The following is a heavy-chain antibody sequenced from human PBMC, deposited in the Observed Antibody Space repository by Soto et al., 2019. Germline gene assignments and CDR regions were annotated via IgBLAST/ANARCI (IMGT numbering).Heavy chain of an antibody. D-gene: IGHD3-10*01. V-gene: IGHV4-30-2*01. CDR3: ARHDGSRSTDY. J-gene: IGHJ4*02. CDR1: GGSISSGGYS. Sequence: TSETLSLTCAVSGGSISSGGYSWSWIRQPPGKGLEWIAYIYHSGSTYYNPSLKSRVTISVDTSKNQFSLKLSSVTAADTAVYFCARHDGSRSTDYWGQGTLVTVSS. CDR2: IYHSGST.